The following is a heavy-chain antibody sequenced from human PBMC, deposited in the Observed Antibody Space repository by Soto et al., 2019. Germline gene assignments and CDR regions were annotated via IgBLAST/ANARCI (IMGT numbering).Heavy chain of an antibody. D-gene: IGHD3-3*01. V-gene: IGHV4-34*01. CDR1: GGSFSGYY. J-gene: IGHJ5*02. Sequence: QVQLQQWGAGLLKPSETLSLTCAVYGGSFSGYYWSWIRQPPGKGLEWIGEINHSGSTNYNPSLKSRVTISVATSKTQFSLKLSSVTAADTAVYYWASNINSVWSGYYNPWFDPWGQGTLVTVSS. CDR2: INHSGST. CDR3: ASNINSVWSGYYNPWFDP.